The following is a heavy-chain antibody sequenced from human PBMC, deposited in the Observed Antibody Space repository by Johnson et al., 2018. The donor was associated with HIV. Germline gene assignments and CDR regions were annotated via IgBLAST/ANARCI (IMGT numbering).Heavy chain of an antibody. CDR1: GFTVSSNY. CDR2: IYSDDST. V-gene: IGHV3-66*02. Sequence: VQLVESGGGLVQPGGSLRLSCAASGFTVSSNYMSWVRQAPGKGLEWVSVIYSDDSTYYADSVKGRFTISRDNSKNTLYLQMNSLRAEDTAVYYCAKDAAWELLRPDAFDIWGQGTMVTVSS. D-gene: IGHD1-26*01. CDR3: AKDAAWELLRPDAFDI. J-gene: IGHJ3*02.